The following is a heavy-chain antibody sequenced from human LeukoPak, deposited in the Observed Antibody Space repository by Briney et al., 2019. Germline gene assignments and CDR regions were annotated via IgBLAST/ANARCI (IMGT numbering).Heavy chain of an antibody. CDR1: GFTFSSYW. J-gene: IGHJ4*02. CDR3: ARDGVYAGFDY. V-gene: IGHV3-7*01. D-gene: IGHD2-8*01. Sequence: GSLRLSCAASGFTFSSYWMSWARQAPGKGLEWVANIKDDGSEKYYVDSVKGRFTISRDNARNSLYLQMNSLRVEDTAVYYCARDGVYAGFDYWGQGTLVT. CDR2: IKDDGSEK.